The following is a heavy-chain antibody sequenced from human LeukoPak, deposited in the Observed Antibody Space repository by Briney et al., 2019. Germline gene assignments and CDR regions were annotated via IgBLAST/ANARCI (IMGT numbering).Heavy chain of an antibody. CDR1: GGSFSGYY. J-gene: IGHJ4*02. CDR3: AGQKYYYDSSGYYGFGY. V-gene: IGHV4-34*01. D-gene: IGHD3-22*01. Sequence: SETLSLTCAVYGGSFSGYYWSWIRQPPGKGLEWIGEINHSGSTNYNPSLKSRVTISVDTSKNQFSLKLSSVTAADTAVYYCAGQKYYYDSSGYYGFGYWGQGTLVTVSS. CDR2: INHSGST.